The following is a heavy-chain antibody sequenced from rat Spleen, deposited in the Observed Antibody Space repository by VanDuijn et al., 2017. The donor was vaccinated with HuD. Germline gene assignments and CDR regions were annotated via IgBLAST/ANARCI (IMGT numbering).Heavy chain of an antibody. Sequence: EVQLVESGGGLVKPGGSLNLSCAASGLTFSNYDMAWVRQAPTKGLEWAASITTGGGNTYYRDSVKGRFTISRDNAKSTLYLQMDSLRSEDTATYYCARHAGDYGSFFDYWGQGVMVTVSS. CDR2: ITTGGGNT. D-gene: IGHD1-3*01. CDR3: ARHAGDYGSFFDY. CDR1: GLTFSNYD. V-gene: IGHV5S23*01. J-gene: IGHJ2*01.